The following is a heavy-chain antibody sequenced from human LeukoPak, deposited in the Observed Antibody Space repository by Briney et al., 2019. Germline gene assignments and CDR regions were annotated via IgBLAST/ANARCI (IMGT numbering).Heavy chain of an antibody. CDR3: AKDRGITMIVVAHFDY. Sequence: GGSLRLSCAASGFTFSSYAMSWVRQAPGKGLEWVSAISGSGGSTYYADSMKGRFTISRDNSKNTLYLQMNSLRAEDRAVYYCAKDRGITMIVVAHFDYWGQGTLVTVSS. D-gene: IGHD3-22*01. CDR2: ISGSGGST. J-gene: IGHJ4*02. V-gene: IGHV3-23*01. CDR1: GFTFSSYA.